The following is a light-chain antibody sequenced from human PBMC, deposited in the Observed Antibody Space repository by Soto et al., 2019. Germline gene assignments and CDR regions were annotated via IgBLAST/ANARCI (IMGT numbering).Light chain of an antibody. Sequence: DIQMTQSPSSLSASVGDRVTITCRASQDITNYLAWFQQIPGKAPKSLIYAASTLQSGVRSEFSGSGFGTNFTLTLSRLQPEDFGTYYCQQYYGFPFTFGPGTKVDVK. CDR2: AAS. CDR1: QDITNY. J-gene: IGKJ3*01. CDR3: QQYYGFPFT. V-gene: IGKV1-16*02.